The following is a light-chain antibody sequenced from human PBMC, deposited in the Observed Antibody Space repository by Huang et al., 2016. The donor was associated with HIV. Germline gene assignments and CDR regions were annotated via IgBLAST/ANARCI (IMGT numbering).Light chain of an antibody. CDR1: QSILYNSNTKNY. J-gene: IGKJ4*01. CDR2: WAS. CDR3: QQYYSSPLT. V-gene: IGKV4-1*01. Sequence: IVMTQSLDSLAVSLGERATINCTSSQSILYNSNTKNYLAWYQQKAGQPPKLLIYWASARESGVPDRFSGSGSGTDFTLTISSLQAEDVAVYYCQQYYSSPLTFGGGTKVEI.